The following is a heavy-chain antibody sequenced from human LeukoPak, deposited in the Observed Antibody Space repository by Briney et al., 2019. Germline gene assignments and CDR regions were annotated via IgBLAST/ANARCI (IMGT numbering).Heavy chain of an antibody. J-gene: IGHJ4*02. D-gene: IGHD3-16*01. Sequence: GGSLRLSCAASGFTFSSYDMHWVPQATGKVLEWVSAIGTAGDTYYPGSVKGRFTISRENAKNSLYLQMNSLRAGDTAVYYCARGGDYHQYDYWGQGTLVTVSS. V-gene: IGHV3-13*01. CDR3: ARGGDYHQYDY. CDR1: GFTFSSYD. CDR2: IGTAGDT.